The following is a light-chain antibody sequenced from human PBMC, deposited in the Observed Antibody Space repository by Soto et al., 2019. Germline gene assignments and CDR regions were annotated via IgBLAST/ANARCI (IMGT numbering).Light chain of an antibody. CDR1: QSVKTF. J-gene: IGKJ5*01. CDR2: GAS. Sequence: EIVLTLSPATLSLYPGQRATLSCRASQSVKTFLVWYQHRPGQAPRLLIYGASSRATGIPDRFSGSGSGTDFTLTISRLEPEDFAVYYCQQYGSSPITFGQGTRLEIK. CDR3: QQYGSSPIT. V-gene: IGKV3-20*01.